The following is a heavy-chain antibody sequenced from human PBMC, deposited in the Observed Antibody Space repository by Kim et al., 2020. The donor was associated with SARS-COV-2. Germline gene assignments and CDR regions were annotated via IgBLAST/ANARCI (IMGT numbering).Heavy chain of an antibody. CDR2: INHRGST. D-gene: IGHD2-8*01. CDR3: ERGEWYFTLGHTRATDY. CDR1: VGSFSDYY. V-gene: IGHV4-34*01. J-gene: IGHJ4*02. Sequence: ETLSLTCAVYVGSFSDYYWSWIRQPPGKGLEWIGEINHRGSTNYNPSLKSLVTISVDTSKNQFALKVSSVTAADTAVYYCERGEWYFTLGHTRATDYWGQGDLVIVSA.